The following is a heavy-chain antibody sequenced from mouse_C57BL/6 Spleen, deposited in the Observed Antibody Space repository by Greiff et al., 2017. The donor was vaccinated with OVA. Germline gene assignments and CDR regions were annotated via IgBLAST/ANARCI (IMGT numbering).Heavy chain of an antibody. CDR3: ARGGIRGFFDY. CDR2: INPNNGGT. V-gene: IGHV1-26*01. J-gene: IGHJ2*01. CDR1: GYTFTDYY. Sequence: EVQLQQSGPELVKPGASVKISCKASGYTFTDYYMNWVKQSHGKSLEWIGDINPNNGGTSYNQKFKGKATLTVDKSSSTAYMELRSLTSEDSAVYYCARGGIRGFFDYWGQGTTLTVSS. D-gene: IGHD2-4*01.